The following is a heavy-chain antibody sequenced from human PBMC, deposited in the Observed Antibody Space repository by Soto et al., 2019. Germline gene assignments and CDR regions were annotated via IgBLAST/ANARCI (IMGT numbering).Heavy chain of an antibody. CDR3: AKDQEQTYYYDSSGYYGY. D-gene: IGHD3-22*01. V-gene: IGHV3-23*01. CDR2: ISGSGGST. CDR1: GFTFSSYA. Sequence: GGSLRLSCAASGFTFSSYAMSWVRQAPGKGLEWVSAISGSGGSTYYADSVKGRFTISRDNSKNTPYLQMNSLRAEDTAVYYCAKDQEQTYYYDSSGYYGYWGQGTLVTVSS. J-gene: IGHJ4*02.